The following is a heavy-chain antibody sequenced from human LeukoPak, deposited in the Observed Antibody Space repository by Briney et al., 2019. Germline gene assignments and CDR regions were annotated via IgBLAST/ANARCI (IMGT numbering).Heavy chain of an antibody. CDR1: GGSLSSYY. CDR3: ARLSRGSYVDY. J-gene: IGHJ4*02. D-gene: IGHD3-16*01. V-gene: IGHV4-59*08. CDR2: IYYGGST. Sequence: PSETLSLTCTVSGGSLSSYYWTWMRQPPRKGLEWIGNIYYGGSTNYNPSLTSRVTISVDTAKNQFSPKLSSVTAADTAVYYCARLSRGSYVDYWGQGTLVTVSS.